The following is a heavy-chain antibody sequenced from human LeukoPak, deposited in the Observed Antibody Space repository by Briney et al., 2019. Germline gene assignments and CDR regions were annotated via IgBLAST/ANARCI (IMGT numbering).Heavy chain of an antibody. CDR1: GGSISSYY. Sequence: KTSETLSLTCTVSGGSISSYYWSWIRQPPGKGLECIGTIYHSGTTYYSPSLKTRVTISVDTSKNHFSLKLSSVTAADTAVYYCARVSLGSYYYYMDVWGKGTTVTISS. CDR2: IYHSGTT. CDR3: ARVSLGSYYYYMDV. V-gene: IGHV4-59*08. J-gene: IGHJ6*03. D-gene: IGHD3-10*01.